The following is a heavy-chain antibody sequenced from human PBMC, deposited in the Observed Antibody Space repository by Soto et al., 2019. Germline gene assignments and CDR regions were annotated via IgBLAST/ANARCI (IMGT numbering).Heavy chain of an antibody. J-gene: IGHJ6*02. V-gene: IGHV3-23*01. CDR1: GFTFSSYA. CDR2: ISGSGGST. Sequence: GGSLRLSCAASGFTFSSYAMSWVRQAPGKGLEWVSAISGSGGSTYYADSVKGRFTISRDNSKNTLYLQMNSLRAEDTAVYYCAKEGWWELRFDYYGMDVWGQGTTVTVSS. D-gene: IGHD1-26*01. CDR3: AKEGWWELRFDYYGMDV.